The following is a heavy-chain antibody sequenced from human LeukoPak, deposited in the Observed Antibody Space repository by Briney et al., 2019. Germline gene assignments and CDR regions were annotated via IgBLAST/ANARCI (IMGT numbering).Heavy chain of an antibody. D-gene: IGHD6-13*01. CDR3: ARGPSSSWSQGATVEGHFDY. J-gene: IGHJ4*02. Sequence: SQTLSLTCTVSGGSISSGGYYWSWIRQPPGKGLEWIGYIYHSGSAYYNPSLKSRVTISVDRSKNQFSLKLSSVTAADTAVYYCARGPSSSWSQGATVEGHFDYWGQGTLVTVSS. CDR2: IYHSGSA. CDR1: GGSISSGGYY. V-gene: IGHV4-30-2*01.